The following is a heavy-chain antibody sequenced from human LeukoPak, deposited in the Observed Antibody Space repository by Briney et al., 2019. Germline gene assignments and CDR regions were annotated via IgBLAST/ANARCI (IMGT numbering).Heavy chain of an antibody. CDR1: GGSISSSSYY. CDR2: IYYSGST. Sequence: SETLSLTCTVSGGSISSSSYYWGWIRQTPGKGLEWIGSIYYSGSTYYNPSLKSRVTISVDTSKNQFSLKLSSVTAADTAVYYCASGGSYYGDYWGQGTLVTVSS. CDR3: ASGGSYYGDY. J-gene: IGHJ4*02. V-gene: IGHV4-39*01. D-gene: IGHD1-26*01.